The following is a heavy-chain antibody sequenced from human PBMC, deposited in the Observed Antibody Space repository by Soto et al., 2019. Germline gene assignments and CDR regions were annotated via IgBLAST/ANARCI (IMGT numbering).Heavy chain of an antibody. CDR3: ARSEAAAGDFAY. V-gene: IGHV4-4*02. D-gene: IGHD6-13*01. Sequence: SLTCTVSGDSVSDSYWWNWVRQPPGKGLEWIGEISHSETTDYSPSLKSRVTISLDKSKNQFSLKMSSVTAADTAVYYCARSEAAAGDFAYWGQGAPVTVSS. J-gene: IGHJ4*02. CDR1: GDSVSDSYW. CDR2: ISHSETT.